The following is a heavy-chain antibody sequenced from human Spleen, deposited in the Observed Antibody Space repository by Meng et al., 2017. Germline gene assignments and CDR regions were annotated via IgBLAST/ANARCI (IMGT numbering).Heavy chain of an antibody. V-gene: IGHV4-34*01. CDR3: VFDSSGDWYFDL. CDR1: GGSFNDYY. CDR2: INHSGSN. Sequence: VQLQRCGAGLFEPSETLSLTCAVDGGSFNDYYWSRNRQPTGKGLEWIGEINHSGSNNYNPSLKSRVTISVDTSKNQFSLKLSSVTAADTAVYYCVFDSSGDWYFDLWGRGTLVTVSS. D-gene: IGHD3-22*01. J-gene: IGHJ2*01.